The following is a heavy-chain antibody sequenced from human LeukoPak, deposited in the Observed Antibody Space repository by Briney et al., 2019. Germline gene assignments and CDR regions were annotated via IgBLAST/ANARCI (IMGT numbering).Heavy chain of an antibody. CDR2: IYHSGST. J-gene: IGHJ3*02. Sequence: SETLSLTCTVSGGSISSSSYYWGWIRQPPGKGLEWIGYIYHSGSTYYNPSLKSRVTISVDRSKNQFSLKLSSVTAADTAVYYCARTSIAARRANAFDIWGQGTMVTVSS. CDR3: ARTSIAARRANAFDI. CDR1: GGSISSSSYY. D-gene: IGHD6-6*01. V-gene: IGHV4-39*07.